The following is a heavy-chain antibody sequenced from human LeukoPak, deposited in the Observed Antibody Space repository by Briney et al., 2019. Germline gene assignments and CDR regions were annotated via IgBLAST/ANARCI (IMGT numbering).Heavy chain of an antibody. CDR1: GASFTGYS. CDR2: VNRLGHT. CDR3: ARGRVVSDHNWFDP. V-gene: IGHV4-34*01. Sequence: SETLSLTCAVHGASFTGYSWSWVRRPPGKGLEWIGEVNRLGHTIYNPSLKSRVTISIDTSTTQFSLTLTSVTVADTAIYFCARGRVVSDHNWFDPWGPGTLVTVSS. D-gene: IGHD6-25*01. J-gene: IGHJ5*02.